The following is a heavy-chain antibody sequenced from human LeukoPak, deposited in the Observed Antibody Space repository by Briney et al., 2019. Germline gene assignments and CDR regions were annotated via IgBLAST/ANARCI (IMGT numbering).Heavy chain of an antibody. CDR3: AREGGPYRPLDY. V-gene: IGHV4-59*12. CDR1: GGSISSYY. Sequence: SETLSLTCTVSGGSISSYYWSWIRQPPGKGLEWIGNIYYRGGTNYNPSLKSRLTISVDTSENHISLKLTSVTAADTAVYYCAREGGPYRPLDYSGQGTLVTVAS. CDR2: IYYRGGT. J-gene: IGHJ4*02.